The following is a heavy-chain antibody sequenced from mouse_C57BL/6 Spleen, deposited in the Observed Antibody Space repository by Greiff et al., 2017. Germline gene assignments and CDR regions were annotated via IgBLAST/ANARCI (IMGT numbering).Heavy chain of an antibody. V-gene: IGHV1-64*01. CDR1: GYTFTSYW. J-gene: IGHJ2*01. D-gene: IGHD2-4*01. CDR3: ARDDYDGGLGY. Sequence: VQLQQPGAELVKPGASVKLSCKASGYTFTSYWMHWVKQRPGQGLEWIGMIHPNSGSTNYNEKFKSKATLTVDKSSSTAYMQLSSLTSEDSAVYYCARDDYDGGLGYWGQGTTLTVSS. CDR2: IHPNSGST.